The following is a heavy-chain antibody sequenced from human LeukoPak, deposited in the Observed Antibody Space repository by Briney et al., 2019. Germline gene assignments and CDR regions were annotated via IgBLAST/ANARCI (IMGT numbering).Heavy chain of an antibody. D-gene: IGHD2-21*02. V-gene: IGHV3-30*02. CDR2: VRFDGSNQ. CDR3: AKDRVAFCGVDCYPYYFDY. Sequence: PGGSLRLSCVVSGFTFKNYGMHWVRQAPDKGLQWVAFVRFDGSNQYYTDSVKGRFSVSRDTSKNTVFLQMNSLRTDDTAVYFCAKDRVAFCGVDCYPYYFDYWGRGTLVTVSS. J-gene: IGHJ4*02. CDR1: GFTFKNYG.